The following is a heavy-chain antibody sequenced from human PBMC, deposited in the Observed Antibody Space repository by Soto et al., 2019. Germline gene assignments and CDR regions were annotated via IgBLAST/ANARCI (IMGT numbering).Heavy chain of an antibody. Sequence: GGSLRLSCAASGFTFSYHALNWVRQAPGKGLEWVAVISYDGDNKYIAESVKGRFTISRDNSKNTVSLQMDSLRAEDTAMYFCARGTTTSAFSAMDVWGQGTTVTVSS. D-gene: IGHD1-1*01. CDR1: GFTFSYHA. CDR3: ARGTTTSAFSAMDV. V-gene: IGHV3-30-3*01. J-gene: IGHJ6*02. CDR2: ISYDGDNK.